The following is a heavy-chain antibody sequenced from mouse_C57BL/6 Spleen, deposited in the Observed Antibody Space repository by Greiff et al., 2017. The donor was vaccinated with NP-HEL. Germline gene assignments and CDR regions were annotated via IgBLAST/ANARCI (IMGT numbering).Heavy chain of an antibody. V-gene: IGHV1-26*01. J-gene: IGHJ2*01. CDR1: GYTFTDYY. CDR2: INPNNGGT. Sequence: EVQLQQSGPELVKPGASVKISCKASGYTFTDYYMNWVKQSHGKSLEWIGDINPNNGGTSYNQKFKGKATLTVDKSSSTAYMELRSLTSEDSAVYYCARQGWLLGLDYWGQGTTLTVSS. D-gene: IGHD2-3*01. CDR3: ARQGWLLGLDY.